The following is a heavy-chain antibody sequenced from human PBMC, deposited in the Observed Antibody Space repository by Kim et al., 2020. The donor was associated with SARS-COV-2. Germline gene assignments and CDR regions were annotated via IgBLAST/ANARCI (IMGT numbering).Heavy chain of an antibody. V-gene: IGHV3-7*01. Sequence: GGSLRLSCAASGFTFSSYWMSWVRQAPGKGLEWVANIKQDGSEKYYVDSVKGRFTISRDNPKNSLYLQMNSLRAEDTAVYYCARDGHLLWFGELLYQRYYGMDVWGQGTTVTVSS. CDR2: IKQDGSEK. J-gene: IGHJ6*02. D-gene: IGHD3-10*01. CDR3: ARDGHLLWFGELLYQRYYGMDV. CDR1: GFTFSSYW.